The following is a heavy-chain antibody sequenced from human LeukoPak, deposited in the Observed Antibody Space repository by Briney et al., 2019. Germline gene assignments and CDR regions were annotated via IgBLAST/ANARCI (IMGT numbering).Heavy chain of an antibody. CDR2: ISGSGGST. Sequence: PGGSLRLSCAASGFTFSSYAMSWVRQAPGKGLEWVSAISGSGGSTYYADSVKGRFTISRDNSKNTLYLQMNSLRAEDTAVYYCAKVTQYCSGGSCYGAFDIWGQGTMVTVSS. CDR3: AKVTQYCSGGSCYGAFDI. CDR1: GFTFSSYA. J-gene: IGHJ3*02. V-gene: IGHV3-23*01. D-gene: IGHD2-15*01.